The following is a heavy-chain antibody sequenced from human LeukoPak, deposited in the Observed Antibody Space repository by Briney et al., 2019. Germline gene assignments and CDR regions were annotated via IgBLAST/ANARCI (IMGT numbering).Heavy chain of an antibody. Sequence: SETLSLTCTVSGGSISSYYWSWIRQPPGKGLEWIGYIYYSGSTNYNPSLKSRVTISVDTSKNQFSLKLSSVTAADTAVYYCARGRASYTFGGVIVIGFDYWGQGTLVTVSS. D-gene: IGHD3-16*02. CDR2: IYYSGST. V-gene: IGHV4-59*12. J-gene: IGHJ4*02. CDR3: ARGRASYTFGGVIVIGFDY. CDR1: GGSISSYY.